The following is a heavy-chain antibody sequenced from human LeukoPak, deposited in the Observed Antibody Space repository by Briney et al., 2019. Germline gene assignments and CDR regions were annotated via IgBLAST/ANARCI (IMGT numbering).Heavy chain of an antibody. J-gene: IGHJ4*02. V-gene: IGHV3-7*03. CDR2: LRPDGTEK. CDR1: VFTFITYL. CDR3: ATSRASDHD. Sequence: GGSLRLSCAASVFTFITYLMSWVRQAPGKGLEWVATLRPDGTEKTYVDSEKGRFTISRDNAKNSLYLQINSLRAEDTAVYYCATSRASDHDWGQGTLVTVSS.